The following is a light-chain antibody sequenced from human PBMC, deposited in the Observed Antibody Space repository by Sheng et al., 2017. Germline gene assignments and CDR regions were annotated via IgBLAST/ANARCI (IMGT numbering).Light chain of an antibody. J-gene: IGLJ2*01. CDR1: NIQSKS. CDR3: QVWDSTGGHVV. CDR2: DDS. Sequence: SYVLTQSPSVSVAPGKTGTITCGGNNIQSKSVHWYQQKPGQAPVLVVFDDSDRPSGIPERFSGSNSGNTATLTISRVEAGDEADYYCQVWDSTGGHVVFGGRDQVDRP. V-gene: IGLV3-21*03.